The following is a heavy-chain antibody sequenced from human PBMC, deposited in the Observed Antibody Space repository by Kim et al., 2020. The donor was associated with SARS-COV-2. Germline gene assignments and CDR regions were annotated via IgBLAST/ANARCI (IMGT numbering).Heavy chain of an antibody. CDR2: IKQDGSEK. Sequence: GGSLRLSCAASGFNFSSYWMRWVRQAPGKGLEWVANIKQDGSEKYYVDSVKGRFTISRDNAKNSLFLQMSSLRAEDTAVYYCARGQSLYGSGSYYYYYYGMDVWGQGPTVTVSS. CDR1: GFNFSSYW. D-gene: IGHD3-10*01. J-gene: IGHJ6*02. CDR3: ARGQSLYGSGSYYYYYYGMDV. V-gene: IGHV3-7*01.